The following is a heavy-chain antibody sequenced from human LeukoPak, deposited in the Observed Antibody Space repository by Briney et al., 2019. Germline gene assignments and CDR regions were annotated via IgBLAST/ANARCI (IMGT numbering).Heavy chain of an antibody. CDR1: GFTVSNSY. J-gene: IGHJ4*02. V-gene: IGHV3-66*01. D-gene: IGHD6-13*01. CDR3: ARDLGIAAAATDY. CDR2: IYAGGST. Sequence: PGGSLRLSCAASGFTVSNSYMSWVRQAPGKRLEWVSVIYAGGSTYYADSVKGRFTISRDNAKNTLYLQMNSLRAEDTAVYYCARDLGIAAAATDYWGQGTLVTVSS.